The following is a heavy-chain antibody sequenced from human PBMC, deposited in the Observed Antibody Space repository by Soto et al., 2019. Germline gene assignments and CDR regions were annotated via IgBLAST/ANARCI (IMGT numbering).Heavy chain of an antibody. Sequence: ETLSLTCTVSGGSISSYYWSWIRQPAGKGLEWIGRIYTSGSTNYNPSLKSRVTMSVDTSKNQFSLKLSSVTAADTAVYYCARVGARGYSSSWYEANYYYYYGMDVWGQETTVTVSS. CDR1: GGSISSYY. V-gene: IGHV4-4*07. J-gene: IGHJ6*02. D-gene: IGHD6-13*01. CDR2: IYTSGST. CDR3: ARVGARGYSSSWYEANYYYYYGMDV.